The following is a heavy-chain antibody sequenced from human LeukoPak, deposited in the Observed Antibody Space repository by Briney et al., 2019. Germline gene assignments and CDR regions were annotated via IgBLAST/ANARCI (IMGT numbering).Heavy chain of an antibody. V-gene: IGHV3-21*01. D-gene: IGHD6-6*01. Sequence: GGSLRLSCAASGFTFSSYSMNWVRQAPGKGLEWVSSISSSSSYIYYADSVKGRFTISRDNAKNSLYLQMNSLRAEDTAVYYCARKIKLVLDAFDIWGQGTMVTVSS. J-gene: IGHJ3*02. CDR3: ARKIKLVLDAFDI. CDR2: ISSSSSYI. CDR1: GFTFSSYS.